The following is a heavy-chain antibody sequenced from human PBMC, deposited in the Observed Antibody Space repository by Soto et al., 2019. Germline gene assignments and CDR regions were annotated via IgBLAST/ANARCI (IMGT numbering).Heavy chain of an antibody. J-gene: IGHJ4*02. Sequence: ASETLSLTCTVSGGSISSYYWSWIRQPPGKGLEWIGYIYYSGSTNYNPSLKSRVTISVDTSKNQFSLKLSSVTAADTAVYYCARAGGTIFGVVIPFDYWGQGTLVTXS. D-gene: IGHD3-3*01. CDR2: IYYSGST. CDR1: GGSISSYY. V-gene: IGHV4-59*01. CDR3: ARAGGTIFGVVIPFDY.